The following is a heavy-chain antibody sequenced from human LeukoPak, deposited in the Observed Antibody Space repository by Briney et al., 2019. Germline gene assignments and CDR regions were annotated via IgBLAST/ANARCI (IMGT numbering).Heavy chain of an antibody. CDR1: GFIFSSYD. Sequence: GGSLRLSCAACGFIFSSYDMRWVRQARGKGREWVSAISCSGGRTYCADSVKGRFTISRDNSKNTLYLQMNSLRPEDTAVYYCAKGIVTTGGYFDYWGQGTLVTVSS. CDR2: ISCSGGRT. V-gene: IGHV3-23*01. CDR3: AKGIVTTGGYFDY. J-gene: IGHJ4*02. D-gene: IGHD4-11*01.